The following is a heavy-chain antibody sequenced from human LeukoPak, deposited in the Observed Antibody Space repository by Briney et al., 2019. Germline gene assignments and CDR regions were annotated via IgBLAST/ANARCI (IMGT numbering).Heavy chain of an antibody. Sequence: ASVKVSCKASGYTFTGYYMHWVRQAPGQGLEWMGWINPNSGGTNYAQKFQGRVTMTRDTSISTAYMELSRLRSDDTAVYYCARDWGLRRATTLVAFDIWGQGTMVTVSS. CDR3: ARDWGLRRATTLVAFDI. CDR1: GYTFTGYY. J-gene: IGHJ3*02. CDR2: INPNSGGT. V-gene: IGHV1-2*02. D-gene: IGHD1-26*01.